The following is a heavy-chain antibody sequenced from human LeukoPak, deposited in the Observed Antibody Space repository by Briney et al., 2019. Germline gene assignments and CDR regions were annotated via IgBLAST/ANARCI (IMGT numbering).Heavy chain of an antibody. CDR2: IKQDETEK. CDR3: GTSLGPLTEY. Sequence: GESLRLSCTASGFTFSNFWMGWVRQAPGKGLEWVPNIKQDETEKFYLGSVKGRFTISRDNAKNSLYLQMNSLRVEDTAVYYCGTSLGPLTEYWGQGTLVTVSS. CDR1: GFTFSNFW. J-gene: IGHJ4*02. D-gene: IGHD7-27*01. V-gene: IGHV3-7*01.